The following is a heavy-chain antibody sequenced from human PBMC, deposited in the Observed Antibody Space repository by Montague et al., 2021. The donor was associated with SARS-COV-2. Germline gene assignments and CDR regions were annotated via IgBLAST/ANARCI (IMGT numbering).Heavy chain of an antibody. V-gene: IGHV4-34*01. Sequence: SETLSLTCAVYGGSFSGYYWSWIRQPPGKGLEWIGEINHSGSTNYNPSLKSRVTISVDTPKNQFSLKLSSVTAADTAVYYCARGSWHIVVVTAIRDGYYGMDVGGQGTTVTVSS. CDR1: GGSFSGYY. CDR2: INHSGST. D-gene: IGHD2-21*02. J-gene: IGHJ6*02. CDR3: ARGSWHIVVVTAIRDGYYGMDV.